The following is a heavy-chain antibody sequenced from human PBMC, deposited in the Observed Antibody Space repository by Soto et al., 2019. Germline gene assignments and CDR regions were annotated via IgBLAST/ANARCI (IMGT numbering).Heavy chain of an antibody. J-gene: IGHJ4*02. Sequence: QVQLVQSGAEVKKPGASVKVSCKASGYIFTGYYMHWVRQAPGQGLEWMGWINPNSGDTNYAQKFQGWVTMTRDTSISTAYMELSRLTFDDTGVYYCARGSRIAVAGNPFSDYWGQGTLVTVSS. V-gene: IGHV1-2*04. D-gene: IGHD6-19*01. CDR1: GYIFTGYY. CDR2: INPNSGDT. CDR3: ARGSRIAVAGNPFSDY.